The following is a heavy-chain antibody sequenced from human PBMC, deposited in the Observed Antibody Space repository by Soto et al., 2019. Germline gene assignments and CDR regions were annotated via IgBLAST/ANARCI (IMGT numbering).Heavy chain of an antibody. CDR3: ARGAALGYFDF. V-gene: IGHV3-21*01. CDR2: ITSGGTYK. Sequence: EMQLVESGGGLVKPGGSLRLSCAASGFTFQSYSINWVRQAPGKGLEWVSSITSGGTYKYYRDSVEGRFTISRDNARNSLYLQIDNLRAEDTGVYFCARGAALGYFDFWGQGTLVTVSS. CDR1: GFTFQSYS. J-gene: IGHJ4*02. D-gene: IGHD6-25*01.